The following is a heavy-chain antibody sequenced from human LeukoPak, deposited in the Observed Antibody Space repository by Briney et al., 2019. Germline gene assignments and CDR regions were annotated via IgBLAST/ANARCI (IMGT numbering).Heavy chain of an antibody. J-gene: IGHJ6*02. CDR1: GFTFSSYG. Sequence: PGGSLRLSGAASGFTFSSYGMHWVRQAPGKGLEWVAVISYDGSNKYYADSVKGRFTISRDNSKNTLYLQMNSLRAEDTAVYYCAKSADAVAALLNYYGMDVWGQGTTVTVSS. V-gene: IGHV3-30*18. D-gene: IGHD6-19*01. CDR2: ISYDGSNK. CDR3: AKSADAVAALLNYYGMDV.